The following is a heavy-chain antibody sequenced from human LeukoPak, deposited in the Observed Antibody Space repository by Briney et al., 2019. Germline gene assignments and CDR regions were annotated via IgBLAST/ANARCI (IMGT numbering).Heavy chain of an antibody. CDR1: GGSVSSYY. V-gene: IGHV4-59*08. D-gene: IGHD4-11*01. CDR3: ARHDDNSRAFDI. CDR2: LHYSGST. J-gene: IGHJ3*02. Sequence: SETLSLTCTVSGGSVSSYYWSWVRQPPGKGLEWIGYLHYSGSTDYNPSLKSRVTTSVDTSNNQFSLRLNSVTAADTAVYFCARHDDNSRAFDIWGQGTMITVSS.